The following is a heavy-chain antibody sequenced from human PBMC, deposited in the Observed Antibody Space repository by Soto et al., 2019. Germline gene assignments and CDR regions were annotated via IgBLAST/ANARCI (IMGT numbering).Heavy chain of an antibody. V-gene: IGHV3-64*01. Sequence: GGSLRLSCAASGFTFISYAMHWVLQAPGKGLEYVSAISSNGGSTYYANSVKGRFTISRDNSKNTLYLQMGSLRAEDMAVYYCASNVVVVADDAFDIWGQGTMVTVSS. CDR1: GFTFISYA. J-gene: IGHJ3*02. CDR2: ISSNGGST. D-gene: IGHD2-15*01. CDR3: ASNVVVVADDAFDI.